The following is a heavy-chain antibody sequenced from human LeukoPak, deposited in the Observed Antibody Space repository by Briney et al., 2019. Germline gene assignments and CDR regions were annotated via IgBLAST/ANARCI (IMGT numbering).Heavy chain of an antibody. CDR3: ARDLGSLRNWFDP. CDR2: ISWNSGSI. D-gene: IGHD3-16*01. V-gene: IGHV3-9*01. J-gene: IGHJ5*02. Sequence: PGGSLRLSCAASGFTFDDYAMHWVRQAPGKGLEWVSGISWNSGSIGYADSVKGRFTISRDNARNSLYLQMNSLRAEDTAVYYCARDLGSLRNWFDPWGQGTLVTVSS. CDR1: GFTFDDYA.